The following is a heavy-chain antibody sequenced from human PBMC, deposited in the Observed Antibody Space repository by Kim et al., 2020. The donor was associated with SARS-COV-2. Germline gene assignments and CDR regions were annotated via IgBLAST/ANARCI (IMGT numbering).Heavy chain of an antibody. J-gene: IGHJ4*02. V-gene: IGHV3-33*01. Sequence: GGSLRLSCAASGFTFSSYGMHWVRQAPGKGLEWVAVIWYDGSNKYYADSVKGRFTISRDNSKNTLYLQMNSLRAEDTAVYYCARDYSNYVEWGYFDYWGQGTLVTVSS. CDR2: IWYDGSNK. CDR1: GFTFSSYG. D-gene: IGHD4-4*01. CDR3: ARDYSNYVEWGYFDY.